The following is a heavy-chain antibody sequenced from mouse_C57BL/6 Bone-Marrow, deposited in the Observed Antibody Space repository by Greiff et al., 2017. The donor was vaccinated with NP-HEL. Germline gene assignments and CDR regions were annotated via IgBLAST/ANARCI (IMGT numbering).Heavy chain of an antibody. D-gene: IGHD2-5*01. CDR1: GYSITSGYY. CDR2: ISYDGSN. Sequence: EVQLQESGPGLVKPSQSLSLTCSVTGYSITSGYYWNWIRQFPGNKLEWMGYISYDGSNNYNPSLKNRISITRDTSKNQFFLKLNSVTTEDTATYYCARDDSNYRPLDYWGQGTTLTVSS. CDR3: ARDDSNYRPLDY. J-gene: IGHJ2*01. V-gene: IGHV3-6*01.